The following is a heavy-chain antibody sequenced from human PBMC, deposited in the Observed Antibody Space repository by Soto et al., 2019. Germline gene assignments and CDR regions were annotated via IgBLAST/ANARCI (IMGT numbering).Heavy chain of an antibody. J-gene: IGHJ4*02. D-gene: IGHD2-15*01. V-gene: IGHV1-3*05. CDR3: ARGEWWLFDY. Sequence: QVQLVQSGAEEKKPGASVKVSCKASGYTFTSYAMHWVRQAPGQRLEWMGWINAGNGNTKYSQKFQGRVTITRDTSASTANMELSSLRSEDTAVYYCARGEWWLFDYWGQGTLVTVSS. CDR1: GYTFTSYA. CDR2: INAGNGNT.